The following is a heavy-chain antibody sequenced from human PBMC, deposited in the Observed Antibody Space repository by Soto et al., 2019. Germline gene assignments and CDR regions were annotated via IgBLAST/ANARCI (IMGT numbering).Heavy chain of an antibody. J-gene: IGHJ5*02. CDR1: GFTFSSYA. Sequence: GGSLRLSCAASGFTFSSYAMSWVRQAPGKGLEWVSAISGSGGSTYYADSVKGRFTISRDNSKNTLYLQMNSLRAEDTAVYYCAKDSLRIAAALGWFDPWGQGTLVTVSS. D-gene: IGHD6-13*01. CDR2: ISGSGGST. CDR3: AKDSLRIAAALGWFDP. V-gene: IGHV3-23*01.